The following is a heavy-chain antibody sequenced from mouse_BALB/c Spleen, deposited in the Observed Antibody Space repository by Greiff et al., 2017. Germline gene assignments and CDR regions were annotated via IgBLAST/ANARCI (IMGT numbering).Heavy chain of an antibody. J-gene: IGHJ1*01. V-gene: IGHV1-9*01. D-gene: IGHD2-14*01. CDR3: ANYWNCRYDGWYFDV. CDR2: IFPGSGST. CDR1: GYTFSSYW. Sequence: QVQLQQSGAELMKPGASVKISCKATGYTFSSYWIEWVKQRPGHGLEWIGEIFPGSGSTNYNEKFKGKATFTADTSSNTAYMQLSSLTSEDSAVYYCANYWNCRYDGWYFDVWGAGTTVTVSS.